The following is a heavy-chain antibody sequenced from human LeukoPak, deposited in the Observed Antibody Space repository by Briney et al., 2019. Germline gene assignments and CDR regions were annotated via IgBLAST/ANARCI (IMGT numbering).Heavy chain of an antibody. J-gene: IGHJ6*02. CDR2: INPNSGGT. CDR1: GYTFTGYY. V-gene: IGHV1-2*02. CDR3: ASHTYYDFWSGFSEYYYYYYGMDV. Sequence: ASVKVSCKASGYTFTGYYMHWVRQAPGQGLEWLGWINPNSGGTNYAQKFQGSVTMTRDTSISTAYMELSRLRSDDTAVYYCASHTYYDFWSGFSEYYYYYYGMDVWGQGTTVTVSS. D-gene: IGHD3-3*01.